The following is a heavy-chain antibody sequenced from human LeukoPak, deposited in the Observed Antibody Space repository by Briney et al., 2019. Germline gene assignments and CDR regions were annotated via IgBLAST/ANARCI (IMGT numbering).Heavy chain of an antibody. V-gene: IGHV4-34*01. D-gene: IGHD3-10*01. CDR2: INHSGST. Sequence: PSETLSLTCAVYGGSFSGYYWSWIRQPPGKGLEWIGEINHSGSTNYNPSLKSRVTISVDTSKNQFSLNLNSVTAADTAVYYCARGGDRSFDYWGQGTLVTVSS. J-gene: IGHJ4*02. CDR1: GGSFSGYY. CDR3: ARGGDRSFDY.